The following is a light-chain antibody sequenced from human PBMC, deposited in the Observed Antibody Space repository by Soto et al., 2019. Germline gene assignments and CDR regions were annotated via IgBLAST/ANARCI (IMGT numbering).Light chain of an antibody. V-gene: IGKV3-20*01. J-gene: IGKJ4*01. Sequence: IVLTQSPGTLSFSPGEGATLSCRASQSVSSKYLAWYQQKPGQAPRVLIYGTSIRASGVPERFSGGGSGKDFTLTITRLEPEDFAVYYSKQYGRSLLTFGPGNKVEIX. CDR1: QSVSSKY. CDR3: KQYGRSLLT. CDR2: GTS.